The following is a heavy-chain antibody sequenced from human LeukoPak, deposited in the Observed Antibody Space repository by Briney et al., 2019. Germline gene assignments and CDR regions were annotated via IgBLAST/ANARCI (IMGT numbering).Heavy chain of an antibody. CDR3: ARGQRYFDWLLFSVGRRYYYYYMDV. V-gene: IGHV1-8*01. D-gene: IGHD3-9*01. J-gene: IGHJ6*03. Sequence: ASVKVSCKASGYTFTSYDINWVRQATGQGLEWMGWMNPNSGNTGYAQKFQGRVTMTRNTSISTAYMELSSLRSEDTAVYYCARGQRYFDWLLFSVGRRYYYYYMDVWGKGTTVTISS. CDR2: MNPNSGNT. CDR1: GYTFTSYD.